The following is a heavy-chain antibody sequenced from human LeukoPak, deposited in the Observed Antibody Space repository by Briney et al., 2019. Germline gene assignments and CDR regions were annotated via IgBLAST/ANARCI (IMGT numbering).Heavy chain of an antibody. J-gene: IGHJ4*02. V-gene: IGHV5-51*01. Sequence: GASLQISCQGSGSNFTSYWIGWVRQMPGEGLEWMGIIYPGDSDTRYSPSFQGQVTISADKSISTAYLQWSSLKASDTAMYYCARQTGTPSGDYWGQGTLVTVSS. CDR3: ARQTGTPSGDY. CDR1: GSNFTSYW. CDR2: IYPGDSDT. D-gene: IGHD1-1*01.